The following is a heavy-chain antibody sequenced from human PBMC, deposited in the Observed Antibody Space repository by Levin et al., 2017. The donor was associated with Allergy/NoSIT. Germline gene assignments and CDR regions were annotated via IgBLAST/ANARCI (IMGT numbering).Heavy chain of an antibody. CDR1: GFTFSSYW. CDR3: AREGKNWNDRGDY. V-gene: IGHV3-7*01. D-gene: IGHD1-1*01. CDR2: IKQDESEK. Sequence: AGGSLRLSCAASGFTFSSYWMSWVRQAPGKGLEWVANIKQDESEKYYVDSVKGRFTVSRDNTKNSLYLQMNSLKAEDTAVYHCAREGKNWNDRGDYWGQGTLVTVSS. J-gene: IGHJ4*02.